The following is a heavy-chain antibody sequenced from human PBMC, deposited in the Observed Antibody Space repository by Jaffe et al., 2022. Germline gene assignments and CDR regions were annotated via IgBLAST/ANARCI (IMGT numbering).Heavy chain of an antibody. Sequence: EVQLVQSGAEVKKPGESLKISCKGSGYSFTSYWIGWVRQMPGKGLEWMGIIYPGDSDTRYSPSFQGQVTISADKSISTAYLQWSSLKASDTAMYYCVRQPADDYGDYKWFDPWGQGTLVTVSS. V-gene: IGHV5-51*01. CDR2: IYPGDSDT. CDR3: VRQPADDYGDYKWFDP. D-gene: IGHD4-17*01. J-gene: IGHJ5*02. CDR1: GYSFTSYW.